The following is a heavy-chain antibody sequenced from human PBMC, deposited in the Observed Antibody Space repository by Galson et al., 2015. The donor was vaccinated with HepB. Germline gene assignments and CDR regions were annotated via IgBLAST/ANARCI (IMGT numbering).Heavy chain of an antibody. V-gene: IGHV1-69*06. CDR1: GGTFSSYA. D-gene: IGHD3-16*02. CDR2: IIPIFGTA. Sequence: SVKVSCKASGGTFSSYAISWVRQAPGQGLEWMGGIIPIFGTANYAQKFQGRVTITADKSTSTAYMELSSLRSEDTAVYYCARVSIMITFGGVIAPEGYYYYGMDVWGQGTTVTVSS. J-gene: IGHJ6*02. CDR3: ARVSIMITFGGVIAPEGYYYYGMDV.